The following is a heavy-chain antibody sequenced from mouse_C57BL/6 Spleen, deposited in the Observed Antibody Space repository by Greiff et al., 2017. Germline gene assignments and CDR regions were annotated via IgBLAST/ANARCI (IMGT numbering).Heavy chain of an antibody. Sequence: EVQLQESGGGLVKPGGSLKLSCAASGFTFSDYGMHWVRQAPEKGLEWVAYISSGSSTIYYADTVKGRFTISRDNAKHTLFLQMTSLGSDDTAMYYCAKLTGTSNYWGQGTTLTVSS. J-gene: IGHJ2*01. D-gene: IGHD4-1*01. CDR2: ISSGSSTI. V-gene: IGHV5-17*01. CDR3: AKLTGTSNY. CDR1: GFTFSDYG.